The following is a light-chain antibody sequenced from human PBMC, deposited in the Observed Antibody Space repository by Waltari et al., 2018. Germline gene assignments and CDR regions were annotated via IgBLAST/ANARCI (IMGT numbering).Light chain of an antibody. CDR3: QQYLSYWT. Sequence: DIQMTQSPSTLSASIGDRVTITCRASQSISGWLAWYQQKPGKAPKLLIYRASTLESGVPSRFSGSGSGAEFTLTISSLQPDDFATYYCQQYLSYWTFGQGTKVEIK. J-gene: IGKJ1*01. CDR2: RAS. CDR1: QSISGW. V-gene: IGKV1-5*03.